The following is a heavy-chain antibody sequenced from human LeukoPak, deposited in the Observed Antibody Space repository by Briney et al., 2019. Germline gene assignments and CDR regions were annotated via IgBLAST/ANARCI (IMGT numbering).Heavy chain of an antibody. CDR2: ITTSSTYT. CDR1: GFTFSSYN. D-gene: IGHD5-12*01. Sequence: GGSLRLSCAASGFTFSSYNMNWVRQAPGKGLEWVSSITTSSTYTFYADSVKGRFTISRDNAKNSLYLQMNSLRAEDTAVYYCVSVATIIDDWFDPWGQGTLVTVSS. V-gene: IGHV3-21*01. CDR3: VSVATIIDDWFDP. J-gene: IGHJ5*02.